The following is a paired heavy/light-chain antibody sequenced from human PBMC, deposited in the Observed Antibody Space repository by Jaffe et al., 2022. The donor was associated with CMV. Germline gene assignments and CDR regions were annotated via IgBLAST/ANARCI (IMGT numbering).Heavy chain of an antibody. CDR1: GFTFSRHG. D-gene: IGHD3-16*02. Sequence: QVQLEESGGGVVQPGRSLRLSCASSGFTFSRHGMHWVRQAPGKGLEWVAVIWYDGTEKKYEDSVKGRFTISRDNSKDTLYLQMNSLRAEDTAVYYCARDRSGMVGGLVVDLWGQGTLVTVSS. J-gene: IGHJ5*02. CDR2: IWYDGTEK. CDR3: ARDRSGMVGGLVVDL. V-gene: IGHV3-33*08.
Light chain of an antibody. CDR3: QSYDTTNHAV. V-gene: IGLV6-57*04. CDR2: EHS. J-gene: IGLJ7*01. CDR1: SGSISNNY. Sequence: NFILTQPHSVSESPGKTVTISCTRSSGSISNNYVQWYQQRPGSTPTTVIYEHSQRPSGVPDRFSGSIDSSSNSASLTISGLKTEDEAEYYCQSYDTTNHAVFGGGTQLTVL.